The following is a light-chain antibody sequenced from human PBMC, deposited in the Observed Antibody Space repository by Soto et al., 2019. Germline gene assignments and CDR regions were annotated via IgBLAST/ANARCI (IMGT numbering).Light chain of an antibody. Sequence: QSALTQPRSVSGSPGQSVSISCTGTNSDVGGYNYLSWYQQYPGKAPKLIIFEVNKRPSGVPNRFSGSKSGNTASLTISALQADDEADYYCCSYAGGEQVFGTGTKLTVL. CDR1: NSDVGGYNY. CDR3: CSYAGGEQV. J-gene: IGLJ1*01. V-gene: IGLV2-11*01. CDR2: EVN.